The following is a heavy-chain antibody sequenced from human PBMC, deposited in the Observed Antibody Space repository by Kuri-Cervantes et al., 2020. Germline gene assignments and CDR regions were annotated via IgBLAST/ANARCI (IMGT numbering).Heavy chain of an antibody. V-gene: IGHV3-30*18. CDR1: GFTFSSYG. CDR3: AKSYVPAGNNLGYFDY. Sequence: GESLKISCAASGFTFSSYGMHWVRQAPGKGLEWVAVISYDGSEKYYADSVKGRFTISRDNSKNTLSLQMNSLRAEDTAMYYCAKSYVPAGNNLGYFDYWGQGTLVTVSS. D-gene: IGHD2-2*01. CDR2: ISYDGSEK. J-gene: IGHJ4*02.